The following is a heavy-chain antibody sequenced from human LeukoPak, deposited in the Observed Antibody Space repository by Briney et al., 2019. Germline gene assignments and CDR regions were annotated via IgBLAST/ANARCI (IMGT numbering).Heavy chain of an antibody. D-gene: IGHD6-19*01. J-gene: IGHJ4*02. CDR2: INHSGST. V-gene: IGHV4-34*01. CDR1: GGSFSGYY. Sequence: PSETLSLTCAVYGGSFSGYYWSWIRQPPGKGLEWIGEINHSGSTNYNPSLKSRVTISVDTSKNQFSLKLSSVTAADTAVYYCARGRAAVAGHWGQGTLVTVSS. CDR3: ARGRAAVAGH.